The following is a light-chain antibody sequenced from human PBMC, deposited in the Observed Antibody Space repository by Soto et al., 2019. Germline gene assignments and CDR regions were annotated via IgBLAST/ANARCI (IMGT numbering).Light chain of an antibody. J-gene: IGLJ2*01. CDR2: DVS. V-gene: IGLV2-14*01. CDR1: SSDVGGYNY. Sequence: QSALTQPASVSGSPGQSITIACTGTSSDVGGYNYVSWYQQHPGKAPKLMLYDVSDRPSGVSNRFSGSKSGNTASLTISGLQAEDEADYYCSSYTSSTPVVFGGGTQLTVL. CDR3: SSYTSSTPVV.